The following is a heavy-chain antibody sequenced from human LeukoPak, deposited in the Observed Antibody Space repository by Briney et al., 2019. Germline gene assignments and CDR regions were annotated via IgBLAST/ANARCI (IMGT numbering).Heavy chain of an antibody. CDR3: ANEQLMGSSWFDP. CDR2: INTDGSST. Sequence: GGSLRLSCAASGFTFSSYAMHWVRQAPGKGLVWVSRINTDGSSTSYADSVKGRFTISRDNAKNTLYLQMNSLRAEDTAVYYCANEQLMGSSWFDPWGQGTLVTVSS. CDR1: GFTFSSYA. D-gene: IGHD6-6*01. J-gene: IGHJ5*02. V-gene: IGHV3-74*01.